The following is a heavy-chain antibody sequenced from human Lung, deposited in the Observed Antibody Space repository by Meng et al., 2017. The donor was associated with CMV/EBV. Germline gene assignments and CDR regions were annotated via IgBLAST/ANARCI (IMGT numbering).Heavy chain of an antibody. D-gene: IGHD6-13*01. CDR2: IYPGDSDT. CDR1: GYNFDNYW. J-gene: IGHJ4*02. Sequence: GGSXRLSCKGSGYNFDNYWIGWVRQMPGKGLEWMGLIYPGDSDTRYSPAFQGQVTISADKSISTAYLQWSGLKASDTAMYYCARRGSTWCVDYWGQGTLVTVSS. CDR3: ARRGSTWCVDY. V-gene: IGHV5-51*01.